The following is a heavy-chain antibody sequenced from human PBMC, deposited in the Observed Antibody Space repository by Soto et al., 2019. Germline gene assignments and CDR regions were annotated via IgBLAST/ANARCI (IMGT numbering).Heavy chain of an antibody. D-gene: IGHD3-3*01. CDR1: GFTFSSYA. CDR3: ARDYDFWSGYIGYYYYYGMDV. J-gene: IGHJ6*02. CDR2: ISYDGSNK. Sequence: QVQLVESGGGVVQPGRSLRLSCAASGFTFSSYAMHWVRQAPGKGLEWVAVISYDGSNKYYADSVKGRFTISRDNSKNTLYRKMNSLRAEDTAVYYCARDYDFWSGYIGYYYYYGMDVWGQGTTVTVSS. V-gene: IGHV3-30-3*01.